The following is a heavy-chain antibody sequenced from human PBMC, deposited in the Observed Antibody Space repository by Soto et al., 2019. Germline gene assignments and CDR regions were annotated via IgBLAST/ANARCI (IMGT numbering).Heavy chain of an antibody. D-gene: IGHD1-20*01. V-gene: IGHV3-7*01. CDR3: ATETLRYPGDF. CDR1: GFTFTNYW. J-gene: IGHJ4*02. CDR2: VNINGNEK. Sequence: EVQLVESGGGLVRPGGSLRLSCAASGFTFTNYWMSWVRQAPGKGLEWVAIVNINGNEKSYVDSVKGRFTISRDNAENSLFLQMNSLRADDTAVYYCATETLRYPGDFGGQGTLVTVSS.